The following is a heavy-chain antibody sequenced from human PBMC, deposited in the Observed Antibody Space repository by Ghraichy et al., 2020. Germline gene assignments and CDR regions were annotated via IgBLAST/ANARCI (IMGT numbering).Heavy chain of an antibody. V-gene: IGHV1-18*01. CDR1: GYTFTSYG. CDR3: ARDGPRSDFPIPTYYYYYGMDV. CDR2: ISAYNGNT. Sequence: ASVKVSCKASGYTFTSYGISWVRQAPGQGLEWMGWISAYNGNTNYAQKLQGRVTMTTDTSTSTAYMELRRLRSDDTAVYYCARDGPRSDFPIPTYYYYYGMDVWGQGTPVTVSS. D-gene: IGHD3-3*01. J-gene: IGHJ6*02.